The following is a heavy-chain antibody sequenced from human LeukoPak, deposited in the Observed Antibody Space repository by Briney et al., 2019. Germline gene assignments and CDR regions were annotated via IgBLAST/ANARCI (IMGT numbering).Heavy chain of an antibody. Sequence: ASVKVSCKASGYTFTGYYMHWVRQAPGQGLEWMGWINPNSGGTNYAQKFQGRVTMTRDTSIGTAYMELSRLRADDTAVYYCARWGIGDLRNTFDLWGHGTMVTVSS. V-gene: IGHV1-2*02. CDR2: INPNSGGT. CDR1: GYTFTGYY. D-gene: IGHD3-10*01. J-gene: IGHJ3*01. CDR3: ARWGIGDLRNTFDL.